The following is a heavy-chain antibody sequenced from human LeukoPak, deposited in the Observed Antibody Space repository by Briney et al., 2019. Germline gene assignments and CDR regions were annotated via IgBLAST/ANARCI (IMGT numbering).Heavy chain of an antibody. CDR3: AKDRQYSGYDCSTDY. CDR1: GFTFSSYV. V-gene: IGHV3-23*01. D-gene: IGHD5-12*01. CDR2: ISGSGGST. J-gene: IGHJ4*02. Sequence: GGSLRLSCAASGFTFSSYVMSWVRQAPGEGLEWVSAISGSGGSTYNADSMKSRFTISRDNSKNTLYLQMNSLRAEDTAVYYCAKDRQYSGYDCSTDYWGQGTLVTVSS.